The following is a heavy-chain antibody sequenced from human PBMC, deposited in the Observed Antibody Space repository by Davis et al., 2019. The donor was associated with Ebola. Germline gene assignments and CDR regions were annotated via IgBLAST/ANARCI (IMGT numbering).Heavy chain of an antibody. CDR2: ISSSGTFI. V-gene: IGHV3-48*03. Sequence: GESLKLPCAASGFTFSGFEMNWVRQAPGKGLEWISYISSSGTFIYYADSVRGRFTISRDNARNSMYLQMNSLRVEDTAVYYCSRRVVADNHWGQGVLVTVSS. CDR1: GFTFSGFE. D-gene: IGHD2-15*01. CDR3: SRRVVADNH. J-gene: IGHJ5*02.